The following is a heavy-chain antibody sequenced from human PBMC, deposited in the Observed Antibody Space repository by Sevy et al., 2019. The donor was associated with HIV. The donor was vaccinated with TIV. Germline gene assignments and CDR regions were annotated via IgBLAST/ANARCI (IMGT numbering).Heavy chain of an antibody. CDR1: GFTFSSYS. D-gene: IGHD5-12*01. Sequence: GGSLRLSCAASGFTFSSYSMNWVRQAPGKGREWVSYISSSSSTIYYADSVKGRFTISRDKAKNSLYLQMNSLRDEDTAVYYCARDWGYDLPLPYYFDYWGQGTLVTVSS. CDR2: ISSSSSTI. CDR3: ARDWGYDLPLPYYFDY. J-gene: IGHJ4*02. V-gene: IGHV3-48*02.